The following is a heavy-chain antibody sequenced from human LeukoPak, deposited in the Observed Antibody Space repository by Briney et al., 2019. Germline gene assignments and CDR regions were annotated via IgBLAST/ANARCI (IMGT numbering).Heavy chain of an antibody. J-gene: IGHJ4*02. CDR1: GYTFTNYD. CDR3: ARRYCSGGSCYPHFDF. D-gene: IGHD2-15*01. V-gene: IGHV1-8*03. Sequence: ASVKVSCKASGYTFTNYDINWLRQATGQSLEWMGYMNPNSGTTGYAQKFQGRVTVTRNTPISTVSMELSSLRSDDTAIYYCARRYCSGGSCYPHFDFWGQGTLVTVSS. CDR2: MNPNSGTT.